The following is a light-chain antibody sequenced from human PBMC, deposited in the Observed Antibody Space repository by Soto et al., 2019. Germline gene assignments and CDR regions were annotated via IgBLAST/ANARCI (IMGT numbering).Light chain of an antibody. CDR2: RNN. CDR3: TVWDDSLRGRL. CDR1: SSNIESNY. J-gene: IGLJ2*01. Sequence: QDVVTQPPSASGTPGQRVTISCSGSSSNIESNYVYWYQQLPGTAPRLLIYRNNQRPSGVPDRFSGSKSGTSASLAISALRSEDEADYYCTVWDDSLRGRLFGGGTKLPS. V-gene: IGLV1-47*01.